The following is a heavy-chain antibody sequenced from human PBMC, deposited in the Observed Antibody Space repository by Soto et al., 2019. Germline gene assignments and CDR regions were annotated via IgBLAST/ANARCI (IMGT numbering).Heavy chain of an antibody. Sequence: SETLSLTCTVSGGSINSYYWSWIRQPPGKGLEWIGYIYYSGSTNYNPSLQSRVTISVDTSKNQFSLKLRSVTAADTAVYYCARVKDDDSHSYYPHFDSWGQGALVTVSS. J-gene: IGHJ5*01. CDR2: IYYSGST. CDR1: GGSINSYY. V-gene: IGHV4-59*01. D-gene: IGHD3-22*01. CDR3: ARVKDDDSHSYYPHFDS.